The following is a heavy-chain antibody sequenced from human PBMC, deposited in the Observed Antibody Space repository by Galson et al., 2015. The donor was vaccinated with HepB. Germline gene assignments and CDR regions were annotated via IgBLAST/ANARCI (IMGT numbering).Heavy chain of an antibody. CDR3: ATQPSITIFGVYFDY. V-gene: IGHV1-69*13. D-gene: IGHD3-3*01. CDR2: IIPIFGTA. CDR1: GGTFSSYA. J-gene: IGHJ4*02. Sequence: SVKVSCKASGGTFSSYAISWVRQAPGQGLEWMGGIIPIFGTANYAQKFQGRVTITADESTSTAYMELSSLRSEDTAAYYCATQPSITIFGVYFDYWGQGTLVTVSS.